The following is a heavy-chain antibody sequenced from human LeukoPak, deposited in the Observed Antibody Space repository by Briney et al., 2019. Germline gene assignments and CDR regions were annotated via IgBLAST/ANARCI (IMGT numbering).Heavy chain of an antibody. D-gene: IGHD3-22*01. V-gene: IGHV4-59*01. CDR2: IYYTGST. Sequence: PSETLPLTCTVSGGPISSYYWSWIRQPSGKGLEWIGYIYYTGSTNYNPSLKSRVTISADTSKNQFSLKLGSVTAADTAVYYCARGPYYYDSSGYYYSYFDYWGQGTLVTVSS. CDR1: GGPISSYY. J-gene: IGHJ4*02. CDR3: ARGPYYYDSSGYYYSYFDY.